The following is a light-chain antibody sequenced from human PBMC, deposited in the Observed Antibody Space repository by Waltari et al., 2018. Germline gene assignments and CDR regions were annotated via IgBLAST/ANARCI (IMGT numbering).Light chain of an antibody. V-gene: IGLV2-23*02. Sequence: QSALTQPASVSGSPGQSITISCTGASSDVWTYDLVSWYQQHPGKAPKLMIYEVTKRPTGVSNRFSASKSGNTASLTISGLQTEDEADYYCCSYAGSSTVFGGGTKLTVL. CDR1: SSDVWTYDL. J-gene: IGLJ3*02. CDR2: EVT. CDR3: CSYAGSSTV.